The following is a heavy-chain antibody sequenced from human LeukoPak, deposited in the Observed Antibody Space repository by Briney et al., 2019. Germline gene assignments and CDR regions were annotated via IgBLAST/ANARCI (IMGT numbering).Heavy chain of an antibody. D-gene: IGHD1-26*01. CDR2: ISGSGGST. Sequence: GGSLRLSCAASGFTFSSYAMSWVRQAPGKGLEWVSAISGSGGSTYYADSVKGRFTISRDNSKNTLYLQMNSLRAEDTAVYYCAKLSRIVGATKGYFDYWGQGTLVTVSS. V-gene: IGHV3-23*01. CDR1: GFTFSSYA. CDR3: AKLSRIVGATKGYFDY. J-gene: IGHJ4*02.